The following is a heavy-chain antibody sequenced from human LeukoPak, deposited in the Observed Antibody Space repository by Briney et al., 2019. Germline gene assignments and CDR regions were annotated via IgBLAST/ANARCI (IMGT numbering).Heavy chain of an antibody. D-gene: IGHD3-22*01. CDR3: ASPSAALVVITNYYGMDV. CDR2: IYSGGST. V-gene: IGHV3-53*01. J-gene: IGHJ6*02. CDR1: GFTVSSNY. Sequence: GGSLRLSCAASGFTVSSNYMSWVRQAPGKGLEWVSVIYSGGSTYYADSVKGRSTISRGNSKNTLYLQMNSLRAEDTAVYYCASPSAALVVITNYYGMDVWGQGTTVTVSS.